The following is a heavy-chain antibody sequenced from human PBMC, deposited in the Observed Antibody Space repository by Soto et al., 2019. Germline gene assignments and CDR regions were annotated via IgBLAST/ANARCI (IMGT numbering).Heavy chain of an antibody. CDR2: ISGSGGST. J-gene: IGHJ3*02. V-gene: IGHV3-23*01. Sequence: LSLTCAASGFTFSSYAMSWVRQAPGKGLEWVSAISGSGGSTYYADSVKGRFTISRDNSKNTLYLQMNSLRAEDTAVYYCPNHPNVRYYDFWSGIAPLDAFDIWGQGTMVTVSS. CDR3: PNHPNVRYYDFWSGIAPLDAFDI. CDR1: GFTFSSYA. D-gene: IGHD3-3*01.